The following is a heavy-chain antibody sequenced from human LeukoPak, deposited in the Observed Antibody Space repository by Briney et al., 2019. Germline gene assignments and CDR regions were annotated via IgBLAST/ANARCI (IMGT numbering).Heavy chain of an antibody. CDR2: INPNSGGT. CDR3: ASPFRASSTPSYYMDV. CDR1: GYTFTGYY. V-gene: IGHV1-2*02. Sequence: GASVKVSCKASGYTFTGYYMHWVRQAPGQGLEWMGWINPNSGGTNYAQKFQGRVTMTRDTSISTAYMELSRLRSDGTAVYYCASPFRASSTPSYYMDVWGKGTTVTVSS. D-gene: IGHD2-2*01. J-gene: IGHJ6*03.